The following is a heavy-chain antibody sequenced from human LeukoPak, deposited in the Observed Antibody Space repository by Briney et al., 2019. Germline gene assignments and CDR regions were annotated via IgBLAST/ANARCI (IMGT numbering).Heavy chain of an antibody. CDR3: VKNSGWYCLDY. J-gene: IGHJ4*02. CDR2: INQNGGQS. CDR1: GFSFSNYW. D-gene: IGHD6-13*01. Sequence: PGGSLRLSCEASGFSFSNYWMTWVRQAPGKGLEWVADINQNGGQSYYVDSVKGRFTLSRDNAKNSLFLQLNSLRAEDTAVYYSVKNSGWYCLDYWGQGITVIVSS. V-gene: IGHV3-7*03.